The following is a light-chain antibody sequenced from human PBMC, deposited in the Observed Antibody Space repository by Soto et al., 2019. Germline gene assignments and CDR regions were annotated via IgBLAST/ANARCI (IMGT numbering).Light chain of an antibody. CDR2: GAS. J-gene: IGKJ5*01. CDR3: QQYGNWPQIT. CDR1: QSVVSSH. Sequence: IVLTLSKGNPYWSPGERSTPYRRAIQSVVSSHLAWFQQRPGQAHRLIIYGASSRATGIPDRFSGSGSGTDFTLTIRSLEPEDFAVYYCQQYGNWPQITGGKGTRLEIK. V-gene: IGKV3-20*01.